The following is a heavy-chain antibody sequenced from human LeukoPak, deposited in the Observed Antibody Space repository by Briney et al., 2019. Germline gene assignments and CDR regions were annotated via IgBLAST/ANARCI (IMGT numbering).Heavy chain of an antibody. CDR2: ISGSGGST. CDR3: AKLPHDYGDYVDAFDI. D-gene: IGHD4-17*01. Sequence: GGSLRLSCAASGFIFSGSAMSWVRQAPGKGLEWVSAISGSGGSTYYADSVKGRFTISRDNSKNTLYLQMNSLRAEDTAVYYCAKLPHDYGDYVDAFDIWGQGTMVTVSS. CDR1: GFIFSGSA. V-gene: IGHV3-23*01. J-gene: IGHJ3*02.